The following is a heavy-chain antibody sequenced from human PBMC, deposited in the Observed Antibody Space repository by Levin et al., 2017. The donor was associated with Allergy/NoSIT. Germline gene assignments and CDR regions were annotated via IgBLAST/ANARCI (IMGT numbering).Heavy chain of an antibody. CDR2: IYSGGST. V-gene: IGHV3-66*01. CDR1: GFTVSSNY. D-gene: IGHD6-13*01. CDR3: ARVGGSSSIKYFQH. J-gene: IGHJ1*01. Sequence: GESLKISCAASGFTVSSNYMSWVRQAPGKGLEWVSVIYSGGSTYYADSVKGRFTISRDNSKNTLYLQMNSLRAEDTAVYYCARVGGSSSIKYFQHWGQGTLVTVSS.